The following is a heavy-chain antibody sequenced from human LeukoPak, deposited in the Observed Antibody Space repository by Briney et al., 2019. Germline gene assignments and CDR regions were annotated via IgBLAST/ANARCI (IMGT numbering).Heavy chain of an antibody. CDR1: GFTFSDHY. J-gene: IGHJ4*02. D-gene: IGHD5-18*01. V-gene: IGHV3-72*01. CDR3: ASSYSQHGTQYYFDH. CDR2: TRNKANSYTT. Sequence: GGSLRLSCAASGFTFSDHYMDWVRQAPGKGLEWVGRTRNKANSYTTEYAASVKGRFTISRDDSKNSLYLQMNSLITEDTAVYYCASSYSQHGTQYYFDHWGLGTLVTVSS.